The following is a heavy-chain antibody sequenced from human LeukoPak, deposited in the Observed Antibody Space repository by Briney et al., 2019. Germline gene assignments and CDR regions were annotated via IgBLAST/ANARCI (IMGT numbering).Heavy chain of an antibody. Sequence: GGSLRLSCAASGFTFSSYSMNWVRQAPGKGLEWVSYISSSSSTIYYADSVKGRFTISRDNAKNSLYLEMNSLRGEDTAFYYCARGKGGKSSTSWYAGYFHHWGQGTLVTVSS. D-gene: IGHD6-13*01. V-gene: IGHV3-48*04. J-gene: IGHJ1*01. CDR1: GFTFSSYS. CDR3: ARGKGGKSSTSWYAGYFHH. CDR2: ISSSSSTI.